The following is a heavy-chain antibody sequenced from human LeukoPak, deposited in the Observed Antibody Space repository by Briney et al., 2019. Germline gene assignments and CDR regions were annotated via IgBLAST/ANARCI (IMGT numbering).Heavy chain of an antibody. CDR2: IFPSGGEI. D-gene: IGHD3-3*01. CDR3: ARDAYYDFWGAYYTGGDY. J-gene: IGHJ4*02. Sequence: GGSLRLSCAASGFTFSTFAMIWVRQPPGKGLEWVSSIFPSGGEIHYADSVRGRFTISRDNSKNTLYLQMNSLRAEDTAVYYCARDAYYDFWGAYYTGGDYWGQGTLVTVSS. CDR1: GFTFSTFA. V-gene: IGHV3-23*01.